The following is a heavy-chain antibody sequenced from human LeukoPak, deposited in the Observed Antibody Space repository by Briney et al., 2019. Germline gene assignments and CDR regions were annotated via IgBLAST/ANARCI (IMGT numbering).Heavy chain of an antibody. Sequence: SETLSLTCTVSGGSISSYYWSWIRQPAGKGLEWIGRIYTSGSTNYNPSLKSRVTMSVDTSKNQFSLKLSSVTAADTAVYYCAGYANYYDSSGLHAFDIWGQGTMVTVSS. V-gene: IGHV4-4*07. D-gene: IGHD3-22*01. CDR2: IYTSGST. J-gene: IGHJ3*02. CDR3: AGYANYYDSSGLHAFDI. CDR1: GGSISSYY.